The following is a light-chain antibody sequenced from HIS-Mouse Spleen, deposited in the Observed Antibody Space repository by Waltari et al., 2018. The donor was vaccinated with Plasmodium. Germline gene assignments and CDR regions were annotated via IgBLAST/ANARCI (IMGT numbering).Light chain of an antibody. J-gene: IGKJ2*01. CDR1: QSISSW. CDR3: QQYNRYYT. Sequence: DIQMTQSPSTLSASVGDRVTITCRASQSISSWLAWYQQKPGKAPKLLIYKASSLERGVPSRFSGSGSGTEFTLTISSLQPDDFATYYCQQYNRYYTFGQGTKLEIK. V-gene: IGKV1-5*03. CDR2: KAS.